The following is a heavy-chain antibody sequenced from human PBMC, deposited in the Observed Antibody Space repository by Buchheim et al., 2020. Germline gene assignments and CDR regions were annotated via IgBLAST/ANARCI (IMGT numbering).Heavy chain of an antibody. CDR2: IYSGGSI. J-gene: IGHJ6*02. Sequence: EVQLVESGGGLVQPGGSLRLSCAASGFTVSSTYMSWVRQAPGKGLEWVSVIYSGGSIYYADSVKGRFTISRDNSKNKLYLQMNSLRAEDTAVYYCATPSSPMIVFDYYYYGLDVWGQGTT. D-gene: IGHD3-22*01. CDR1: GFTVSSTY. V-gene: IGHV3-66*01. CDR3: ATPSSPMIVFDYYYYGLDV.